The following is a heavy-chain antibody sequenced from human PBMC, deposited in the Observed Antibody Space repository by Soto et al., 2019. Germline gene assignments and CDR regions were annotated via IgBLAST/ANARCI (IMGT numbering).Heavy chain of an antibody. V-gene: IGHV3-30-3*01. CDR2: ISYDGSNK. CDR1: GFTFSSYA. J-gene: IGHJ4*02. D-gene: IGHD5-18*01. CDR3: ARDPGGGQLWLLTSLDY. Sequence: SLRLSCAASGFTFSSYAMHWVRQAPGKGLEWVAVISYDGSNKYYADSVKGRFTISRDNSKNTLYLQMNSLRAEDTAVYYCARDPGGGQLWLLTSLDYWGQGTLVTVSS.